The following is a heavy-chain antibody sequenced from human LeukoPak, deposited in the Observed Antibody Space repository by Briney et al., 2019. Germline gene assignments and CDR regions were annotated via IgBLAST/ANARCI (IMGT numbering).Heavy chain of an antibody. CDR1: GGTFSNHA. CDR3: ARHSGHSSWYYGLDV. V-gene: IGHV1-69*13. Sequence: ASVKVSCKASGGTFSNHAFSWVRQAPGQGLEWMGGIIPIDDSTNYVQKFQDRVMITADEATNIIYMELGSLKSEDTAEYYCARHSGHSSWYYGLDVWGQGTTVIVSS. J-gene: IGHJ6*02. CDR2: IIPIDDST. D-gene: IGHD6-13*01.